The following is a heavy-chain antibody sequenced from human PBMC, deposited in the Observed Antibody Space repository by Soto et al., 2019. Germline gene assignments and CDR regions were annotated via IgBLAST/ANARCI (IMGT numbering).Heavy chain of an antibody. V-gene: IGHV1-69*01. CDR2: IIPIFGTA. D-gene: IGHD2-2*02. CDR1: GGTISSYA. CDR3: ARDCSSTSCYTRRKNYYYYGMDV. J-gene: IGHJ6*02. Sequence: QVQLVQSGAEVKKPGSSVKVSCKASGGTISSYAISWVRQAPGQGLEWMGGIIPIFGTANYAQKFQGRVTITADESTSTAYMELSSLRSEDTAVYYCARDCSSTSCYTRRKNYYYYGMDVWGQGTTVTVSS.